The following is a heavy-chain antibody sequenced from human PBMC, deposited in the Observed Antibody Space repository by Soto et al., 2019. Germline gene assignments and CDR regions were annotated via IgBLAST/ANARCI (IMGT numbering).Heavy chain of an antibody. Sequence: GGSLRLSCAASGFTFSSFAMSWVRQAPGKGLEWVSGISRNGGSTGYADSVKGRFTISRDNAKNSLYLQMNSLRAEDTALYHCARGKAGTGYYYMDVWGKGTTVTVSS. J-gene: IGHJ6*03. D-gene: IGHD6-13*01. CDR3: ARGKAGTGYYYMDV. CDR2: ISRNGGST. V-gene: IGHV3-20*01. CDR1: GFTFSSFA.